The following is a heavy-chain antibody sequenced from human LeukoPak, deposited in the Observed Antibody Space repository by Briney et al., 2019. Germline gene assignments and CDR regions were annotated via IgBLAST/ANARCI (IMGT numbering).Heavy chain of an antibody. CDR1: GYTFNNFH. CDR3: ARPGRGSSHFGS. V-gene: IGHV1-46*02. CDR2: IKPDVNRT. J-gene: IGHJ4*02. Sequence: ASVKVCCKASGYTFNNFHIYWVRQAPGQGLGWMGLIKPDVNRTSYPQKFQGRVTVTRDMSTSTVYMELHSLISDDTAVYYCARPGRGSSHFGSWGQGTLVTVSS. D-gene: IGHD6-13*01.